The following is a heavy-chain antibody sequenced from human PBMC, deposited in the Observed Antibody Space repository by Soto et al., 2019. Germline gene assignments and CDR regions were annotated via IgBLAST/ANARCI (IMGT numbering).Heavy chain of an antibody. CDR3: ARAIIEYSSSSMIDY. V-gene: IGHV3-30-3*01. Sequence: PGGSLRLSCAASGFTFSSYTMHWVRQAPGKGLEWVAVISYDGSNKYYADSVKGRFTISRDNSKNTLYLQMNSLRAEDTAVYYCARAIIEYSSSSMIDYWGQRTLVTVSS. CDR2: ISYDGSNK. CDR1: GFTFSSYT. J-gene: IGHJ4*02. D-gene: IGHD6-6*01.